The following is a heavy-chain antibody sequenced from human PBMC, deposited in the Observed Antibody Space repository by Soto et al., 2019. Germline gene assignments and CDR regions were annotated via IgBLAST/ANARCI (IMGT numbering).Heavy chain of an antibody. CDR3: ARQPIAVAGTTVRDY. Sequence: SETLSLTCTVSGGSISSDSYYWGWIRQPRGKGLEWIGSIYYSGSTYYTPSLKSRVSISVDTSKNQFSLKLSSVTAADTALYFCARQPIAVAGTTVRDYWGQGTLVTVSS. D-gene: IGHD6-19*01. V-gene: IGHV4-39*01. CDR1: GGSISSDSYY. J-gene: IGHJ4*02. CDR2: IYYSGST.